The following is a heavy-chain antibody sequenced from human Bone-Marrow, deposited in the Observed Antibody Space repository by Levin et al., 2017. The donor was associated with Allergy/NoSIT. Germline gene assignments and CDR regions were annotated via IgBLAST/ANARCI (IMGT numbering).Heavy chain of an antibody. D-gene: IGHD1-26*01. CDR3: TRGCSTSACPADS. CDR1: GFTLSQSW. CDR2: LSKDGIRT. Sequence: GESLKISCAASGFTLSQSWMHWVRQAPGKGLVWVSQLSKDGIRTTYADNVKGRFTVSRDNAKNTLYLQLNSLRADDTAVYYCTRGCSTSACPADSWGQGTLVPVSS. J-gene: IGHJ4*02. V-gene: IGHV3-74*01.